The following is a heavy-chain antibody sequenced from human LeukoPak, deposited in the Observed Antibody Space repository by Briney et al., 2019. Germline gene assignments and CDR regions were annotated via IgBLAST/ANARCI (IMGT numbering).Heavy chain of an antibody. CDR3: VRDFRSADY. Sequence: GGSLRLSCAVSGFTVTSCCMHWVRQVPVKEPVWVSRFDLDGTSATYADSVKGRFIISRDSAKNTLYLQMNSLRVEDTAVYYCVRDFRSADYWGQGTLVTVSS. CDR2: FDLDGTSA. CDR1: GFTVTSCC. V-gene: IGHV3-74*01. J-gene: IGHJ4*02.